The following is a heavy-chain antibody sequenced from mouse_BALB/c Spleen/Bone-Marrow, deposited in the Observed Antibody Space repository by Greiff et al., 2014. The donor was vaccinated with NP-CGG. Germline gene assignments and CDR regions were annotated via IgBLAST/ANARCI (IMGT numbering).Heavy chain of an antibody. CDR1: GYTFTSYW. CDR3: ARNFPFDY. J-gene: IGHJ2*01. Sequence: QVQLKQSGAELARPGASVKLSCKASGYTFTSYWMQWVKQRPGQGLEWIGAIYPGDGDTGYTQKFKGKATLTADKSSTTAYMRLSSLTSEDSAVYYCARNFPFDYWGQGTTLTVSS. V-gene: IGHV1-87*01. CDR2: IYPGDGDT.